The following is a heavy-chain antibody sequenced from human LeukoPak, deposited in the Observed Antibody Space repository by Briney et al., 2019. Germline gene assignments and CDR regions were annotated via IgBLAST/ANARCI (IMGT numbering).Heavy chain of an antibody. J-gene: IGHJ4*02. CDR1: GFTVSSNY. CDR2: IYSGGST. V-gene: IGHV3-66*02. D-gene: IGHD6-6*01. Sequence: GGSLSLSCAASGFTVSSNYMSWVRQAPGKGLEWVSVIYSGGSTYYADSVKGRFTISRDNSKNTLYLQMNSLRAEDTAVYYCAGGMSIAAPYYWGQGTLVTVSS. CDR3: AGGMSIAAPYY.